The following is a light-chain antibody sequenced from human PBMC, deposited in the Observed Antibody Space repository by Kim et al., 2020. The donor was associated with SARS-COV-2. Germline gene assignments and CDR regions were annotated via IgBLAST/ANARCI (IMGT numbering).Light chain of an antibody. CDR3: QQYSSSPWT. V-gene: IGKV3-20*01. CDR2: GAS. CDR1: QSVVNDY. J-gene: IGKJ1*01. Sequence: EIVLTQSPGTLSLSPGERGILSCRASQSVVNDYLAWYQQKPGQAPRLLMYGASSRATDIPDRFSGSGSGTDFTLTISRLDPEDFAVYYCQQYSSSPWTFGQGTKVDIK.